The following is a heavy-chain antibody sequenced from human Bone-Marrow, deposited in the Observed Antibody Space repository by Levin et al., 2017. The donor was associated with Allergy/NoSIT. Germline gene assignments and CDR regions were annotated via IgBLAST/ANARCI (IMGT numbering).Heavy chain of an antibody. J-gene: IGHJ6*02. D-gene: IGHD1-26*01. CDR2: FDPEEGET. Sequence: PAASVKVSCRVSGYTLTELPIHWVRQAPGKGLEWMGGFDPEEGETIYSQKFQGRVTMTEDTSRDTSYMELSSLRGDDSAVYYCSTAGGATIRYYYFYGMDIWGQGTPVTVSS. CDR3: STAGGATIRYYYFYGMDI. V-gene: IGHV1-24*01. CDR1: GYTLTELP.